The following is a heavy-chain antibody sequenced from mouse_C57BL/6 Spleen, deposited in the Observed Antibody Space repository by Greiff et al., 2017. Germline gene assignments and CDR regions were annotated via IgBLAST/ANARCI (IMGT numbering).Heavy chain of an antibody. D-gene: IGHD2-3*01. J-gene: IGHJ1*03. CDR1: GFTFSDYY. CDR2: INYDGSST. Sequence: EVHLVESEGGLVQPGSSMKLSCTASGFTFSDYYMAWVRQVPEKGLEWVANINYDGSSTYYLDSLKSRFIISRDNAKNILYLQMSSLKSEDTATYYCARDQGKWLLPWYFDVWGTGTTVTVSS. V-gene: IGHV5-16*01. CDR3: ARDQGKWLLPWYFDV.